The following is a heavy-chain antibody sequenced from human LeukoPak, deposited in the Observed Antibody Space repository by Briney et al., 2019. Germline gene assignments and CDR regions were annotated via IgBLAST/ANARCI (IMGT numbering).Heavy chain of an antibody. D-gene: IGHD6-19*01. V-gene: IGHV3-9*01. CDR2: ISWNSGTI. Sequence: GGSLRLSCAASGFTFNNYAMHWVRQPPGKGLEWVSGISWNSGTIDYADSVRGRFTISRDNAKNSLYLQMDSLRVEDTAFYYCAKDNRRHYTSGPNPDSLHWGQGALVTVSS. CDR1: GFTFNNYA. CDR3: AKDNRRHYTSGPNPDSLH. J-gene: IGHJ4*02.